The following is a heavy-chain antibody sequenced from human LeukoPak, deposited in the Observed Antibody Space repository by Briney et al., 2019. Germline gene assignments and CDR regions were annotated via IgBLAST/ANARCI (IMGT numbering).Heavy chain of an antibody. CDR2: IYYSGNT. J-gene: IGHJ4*02. D-gene: IGHD3-10*02. CDR1: GGSIGPYY. V-gene: IGHV4-59*01. CDR3: ARSTGSTMFIDY. Sequence: PSETLSLTCTVSGGSIGPYYWSWIRQPPGKGLEWLGYIYYSGNTEYKPSLKSRVAVSVDTSKNQFSLRLSSVTAADTAVYYCARSTGSTMFIDYWGQGTLVTVSS.